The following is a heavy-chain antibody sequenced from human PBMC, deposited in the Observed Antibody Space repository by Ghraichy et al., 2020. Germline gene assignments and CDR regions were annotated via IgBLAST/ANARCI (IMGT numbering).Heavy chain of an antibody. V-gene: IGHV3-30*18. Sequence: GGSLRLSCAASGFTFSRYGMHWVRQAPGKGLEWVAVTSYDGSNKFDGGSVQGRFTTSRDNSKNTLYLQMNYLRPENTAVYYCAKERDTSGYYSFRGDYYGMDVWGQGTTFTVSS. J-gene: IGHJ6*02. CDR1: GFTFSRYG. CDR2: TSYDGSNK. D-gene: IGHD3-22*01. CDR3: AKERDTSGYYSFRGDYYGMDV.